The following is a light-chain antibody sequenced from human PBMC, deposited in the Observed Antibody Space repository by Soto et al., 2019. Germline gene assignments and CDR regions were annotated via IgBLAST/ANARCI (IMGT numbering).Light chain of an antibody. CDR2: GAS. CDR1: QTVGSDY. CDR3: QQYGSSPPIT. V-gene: IGKV3-20*01. J-gene: IGKJ5*01. Sequence: EIVLTQSPGTLSFSPGERAALSCRASQTVGSDYLAWYQQKPGQAPRLLIYGASSRATGIPDRFSGSGSGTDFTLTISRLEPEDFSVYYCQQYGSSPPITFGRGTRLEIK.